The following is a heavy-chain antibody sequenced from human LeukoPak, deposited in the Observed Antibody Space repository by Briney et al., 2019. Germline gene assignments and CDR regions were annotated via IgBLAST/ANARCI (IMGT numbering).Heavy chain of an antibody. CDR3: ARSLTVAKGYYFGY. V-gene: IGHV4-34*01. J-gene: IGHJ4*02. CDR1: GGSFSGYY. Sequence: SETLSLTCAVYGGSFSGYYWSWIRQPPGKGLEWIGEINHSGSTNYNPSLKSRVTISVDTSKNQFSLKLSSVTAADTAVYYCARSLTVAKGYYFGYWGQGTLVTVSS. D-gene: IGHD4-23*01. CDR2: INHSGST.